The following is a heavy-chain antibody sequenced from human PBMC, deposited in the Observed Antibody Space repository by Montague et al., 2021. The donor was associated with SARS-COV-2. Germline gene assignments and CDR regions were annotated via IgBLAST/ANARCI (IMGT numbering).Heavy chain of an antibody. J-gene: IGHJ6*03. CDR2: IYYSGST. Sequence: TLSLTCTVSGGSISSGGYYWSWIRQHPGKGLEWIGYIYYSGSTYYNPSLKSRVTISVDTSKNQFSLKLSSVTAADTAVYYCARVQGIMITFGGVIVIAGPMDVGGKGTTVTVSS. D-gene: IGHD3-16*02. V-gene: IGHV4-31*03. CDR3: ARVQGIMITFGGVIVIAGPMDV. CDR1: GGSISSGGYY.